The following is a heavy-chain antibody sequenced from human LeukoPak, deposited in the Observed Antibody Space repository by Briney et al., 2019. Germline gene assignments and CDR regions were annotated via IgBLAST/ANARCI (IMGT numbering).Heavy chain of an antibody. CDR1: GYTFTGYC. J-gene: IGHJ4*02. CDR2: INPNSGGT. CDR3: ARALRRITMVQGVIPY. D-gene: IGHD3-10*01. V-gene: IGHV1-2*02. Sequence: AAVKVSCKASGYTFTGYCMHWVRQAPGQGLEWMGWINPNSGGTNYAQKFQGRVTMTRDTSISTAYMELSRLRPDDTAVYYCARALRRITMVQGVIPYWGQGTLVTVSS.